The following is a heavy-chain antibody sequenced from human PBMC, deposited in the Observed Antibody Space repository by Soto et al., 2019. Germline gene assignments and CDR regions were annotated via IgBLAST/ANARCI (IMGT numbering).Heavy chain of an antibody. CDR2: INTAGTTT. J-gene: IGHJ4*02. CDR1: GFSFSTYW. CDR3: GRGGGDYGDYLDY. D-gene: IGHD4-17*01. V-gene: IGHV3-74*01. Sequence: ELQLVESGGGLVQPGGSLRLSCVASGFSFSTYWMHWVRQAPGKGLVWVSRINTAGTTTPYADSVTGRFTISRDNAKNTLYLQMDSWRTEGPAVYFCGRGGGDYGDYLDYWGQGALVTVSS.